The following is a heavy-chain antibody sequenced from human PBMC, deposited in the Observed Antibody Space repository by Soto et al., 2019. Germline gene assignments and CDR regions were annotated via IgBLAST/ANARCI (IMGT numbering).Heavy chain of an antibody. Sequence: GGSLRLSCAASGFTFSSYWMHWVRQAPGKGLVWVSRINSDGSSTSYADSVKGRFTISRDNSKNTLYLQMNSLRAEDTAVYYCAKGEVGATLDYWGQGTLVTVSS. CDR1: GFTFSSYW. J-gene: IGHJ4*02. CDR2: INSDGSST. CDR3: AKGEVGATLDY. D-gene: IGHD1-26*01. V-gene: IGHV3-74*01.